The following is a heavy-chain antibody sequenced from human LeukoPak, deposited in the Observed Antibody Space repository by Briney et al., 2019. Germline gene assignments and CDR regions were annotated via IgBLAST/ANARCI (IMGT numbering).Heavy chain of an antibody. J-gene: IGHJ4*02. V-gene: IGHV1-2*02. CDR2: INPDSGGT. CDR3: ARGIVVVPAAVGYYFDY. CDR1: GYTFTGYY. Sequence: GASVKVSCKASGYTFTGYYMHWVRQAPGQGLEWMGWINPDSGGTNYAQKFQGRVTMTRDTSISTAYMELSRLRSDDTAVYYCARGIVVVPAAVGYYFDYWGQGTLVTVSS. D-gene: IGHD2-2*01.